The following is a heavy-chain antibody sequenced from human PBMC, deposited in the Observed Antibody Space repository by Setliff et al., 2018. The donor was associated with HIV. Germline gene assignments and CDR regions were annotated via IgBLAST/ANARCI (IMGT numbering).Heavy chain of an antibody. V-gene: IGHV3-7*03. CDR1: GFTFSRHW. CDR2: IKEDGREE. J-gene: IGHJ4*02. D-gene: IGHD2-21*02. Sequence: GGSLRLSCAASGFTFSRHWMSWVRQAPGKGLEWVASIKEDGREEDYVESAKGRFTISRDNVKNSLYLQMNSLRAEDTAVYFCARGPTRGNSMDYWGQGTLVTVSS. CDR3: ARGPTRGNSMDY.